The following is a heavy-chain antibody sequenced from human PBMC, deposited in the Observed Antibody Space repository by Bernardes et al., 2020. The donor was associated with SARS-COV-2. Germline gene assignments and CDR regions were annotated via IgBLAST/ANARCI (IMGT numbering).Heavy chain of an antibody. CDR2: IYYSGST. D-gene: IGHD3-3*01. V-gene: IGHV4-30-4*01. J-gene: IGHJ2*01. CDR1: GGSISSGDYY. CDR3: ARASNPYYDFWSGPQFLVPHWYFDL. Sequence: SETLSLTCTVSGGSISSGDYYWSWIRQPPGKGLEWIGYIYYSGSTYYNPSLKSRVTISVDTSKNQFSLKLSSVTAADTAVYYCARASNPYYDFWSGPQFLVPHWYFDLWGRGTLVTVSS.